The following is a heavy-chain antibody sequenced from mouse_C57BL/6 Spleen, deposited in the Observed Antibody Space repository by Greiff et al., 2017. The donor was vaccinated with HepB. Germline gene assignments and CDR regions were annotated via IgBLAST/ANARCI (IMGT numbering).Heavy chain of an antibody. CDR3: ARYTTTVVRDAMDY. Sequence: VHLVESGAELVKPGASVKISCKASGYAFSSYWMNWVKQRPGKGLEWIGQIYPGDGDTNYNGKFKGKATLTADKSSSTAYMQLSSLTSEDSAVYFCARYTTTVVRDAMDYWGQGTSVTVSS. V-gene: IGHV1-80*01. J-gene: IGHJ4*01. CDR2: IYPGDGDT. CDR1: GYAFSSYW. D-gene: IGHD1-1*01.